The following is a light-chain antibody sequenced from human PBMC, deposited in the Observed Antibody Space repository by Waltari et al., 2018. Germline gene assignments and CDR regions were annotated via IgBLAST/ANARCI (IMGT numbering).Light chain of an antibody. CDR2: EDA. J-gene: IGLJ2*01. V-gene: IGLV6-57*01. Sequence: NFILTQPHSVSESPGKTVTIPCTRSSGGIASNYVQWYQQRPGGSPTTVIYEDARRPSGVPHRFSGSIDSSSNSASLTISGLETEDEADYYCQTYVVFGGGTRLTVL. CDR3: QTYVV. CDR1: SGGIASNY.